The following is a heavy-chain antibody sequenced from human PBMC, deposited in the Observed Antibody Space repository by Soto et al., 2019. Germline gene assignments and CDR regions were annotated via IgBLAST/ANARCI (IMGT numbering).Heavy chain of an antibody. Sequence: QVQVVESGGGVVEPGRSLTLSCAASGFSFRSYGMLWVRQAPGEGLEWVALISSDGRNKYYVDSVKGRFTISRDNNKNTLYLQMNSLRIEDTAVYYCAGGYDWGDYWGQGTLVTVSS. V-gene: IGHV3-30*03. J-gene: IGHJ4*02. D-gene: IGHD5-12*01. CDR1: GFSFRSYG. CDR2: ISSDGRNK. CDR3: AGGYDWGDY.